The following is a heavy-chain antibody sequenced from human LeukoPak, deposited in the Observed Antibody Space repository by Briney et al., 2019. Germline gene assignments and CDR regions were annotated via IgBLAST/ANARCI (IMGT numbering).Heavy chain of an antibody. CDR1: GYTFTRYA. D-gene: IGHD3-10*01. Sequence: ASAKVSCKASGYTFTRYAISWVRQAPGQGLEWMGWISAYNDYTKYAQNFQGRVTMTTDTSTTTAYMELRSLRSDDTAVYYCARGQPNRLMWFGELLSNINPFDYWGQGTLVTVSA. CDR2: ISAYNDYT. J-gene: IGHJ4*02. CDR3: ARGQPNRLMWFGELLSNINPFDY. V-gene: IGHV1-18*01.